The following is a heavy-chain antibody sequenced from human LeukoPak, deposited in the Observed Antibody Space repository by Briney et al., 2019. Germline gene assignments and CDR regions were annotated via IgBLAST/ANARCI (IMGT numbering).Heavy chain of an antibody. D-gene: IGHD5-18*01. CDR3: ASTSAMVYFDY. Sequence: SETLSLTCAVYGGSFSGYHWSWIRQPPGRGLEWIGEINHRGSTNYNPSLKSRVTISVDTSKNQFSLKLSSVTAADTAVYYCASTSAMVYFDYWGQGTLVTVSS. V-gene: IGHV4-34*01. J-gene: IGHJ4*02. CDR1: GGSFSGYH. CDR2: INHRGST.